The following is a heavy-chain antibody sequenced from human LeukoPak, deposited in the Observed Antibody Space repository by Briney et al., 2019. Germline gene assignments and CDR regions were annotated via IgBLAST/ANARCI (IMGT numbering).Heavy chain of an antibody. CDR2: ISTGSSTI. CDR3: ARDPLGWELHYFDY. J-gene: IGHJ4*02. D-gene: IGHD1-26*01. V-gene: IGHV3-48*04. Sequence: GGSLRLSCAASGFTFSTYDMNWVRQAPGKGLEWVSYISTGSSTISYADSVKGRFSISRDNAKNSLYLQMNSLRAEDTAVYYCARDPLGWELHYFDYWGQGTLVTVSS. CDR1: GFTFSTYD.